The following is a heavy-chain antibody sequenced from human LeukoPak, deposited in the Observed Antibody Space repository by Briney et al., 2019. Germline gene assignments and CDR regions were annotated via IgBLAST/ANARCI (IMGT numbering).Heavy chain of an antibody. J-gene: IGHJ4*02. CDR3: ARTRGGYRYGLNY. CDR1: GYTFTSYY. D-gene: IGHD6-25*01. CDR2: INPSGGST. V-gene: IGHV1-46*01. Sequence: GASVKVSCKASGYTFTSYYIHWVRQTPGQRFEWMGIINPSGGSTSYAQKFQGRVTMTRDTSTSTVYMELISLRSEDAAVYYCARTRGGYRYGLNYWGQGTLVTVSS.